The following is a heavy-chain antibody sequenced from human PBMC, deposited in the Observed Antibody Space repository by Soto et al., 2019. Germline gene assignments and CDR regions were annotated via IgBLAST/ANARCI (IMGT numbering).Heavy chain of an antibody. CDR3: ARIRDYYLFVDY. CDR2: IYSNGRT. D-gene: IGHD3-10*01. J-gene: IGHJ4*02. V-gene: IGHV4-31*03. CDR1: GGSIDSRGYC. Sequence: NPSETLSLTCTVSGGSIDSRGYCWTWIRQHPGKGLEWIGYIYSNGRTDYNPSLKNRLTMSLDTSKNQFSLRLTSVTAADTAEYYCARIRDYYLFVDYWAGEPWSPSPQ.